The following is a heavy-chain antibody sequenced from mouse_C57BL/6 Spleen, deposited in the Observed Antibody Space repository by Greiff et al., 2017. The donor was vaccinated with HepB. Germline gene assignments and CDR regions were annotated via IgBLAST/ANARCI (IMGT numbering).Heavy chain of an antibody. D-gene: IGHD1-1*01. J-gene: IGHJ4*01. CDR1: GYSFTDYN. V-gene: IGHV1-39*01. CDR2: INPNYGTT. CDR3: ARGYGSGGYYAMDY. Sequence: VQLKESGPELVKPGASVKISCKASGYSFTDYNMNWVKQSNGKSLEWIGVINPNYGTTSYNQKFKGKATLTVDQSSSTAYMQLNSLTSEDSAVYYCARGYGSGGYYAMDYWGQGTSVTVSS.